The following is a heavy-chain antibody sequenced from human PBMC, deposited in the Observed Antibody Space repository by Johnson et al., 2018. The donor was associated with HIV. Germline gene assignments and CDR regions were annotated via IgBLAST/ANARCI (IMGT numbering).Heavy chain of an antibody. D-gene: IGHD5/OR15-5a*01. CDR2: VTYDGRNQ. CDR3: AKDLRSVNLDAFDS. J-gene: IGHJ3*02. CDR1: GFTFSTNA. Sequence: QVQLVESGGGVVQPGRSLRLSCTASGFTFSTNAMHWVRQAPGKGLEWVAGVTYDGRNQQYAESVKGRFTISRDNAKNSLYLQMNSLRAEDTALYYCAKDLRSVNLDAFDSWCQGTMVTVSS. V-gene: IGHV3-30-3*01.